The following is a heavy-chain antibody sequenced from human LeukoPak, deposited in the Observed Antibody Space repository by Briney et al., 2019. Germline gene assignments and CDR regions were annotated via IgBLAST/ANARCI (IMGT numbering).Heavy chain of an antibody. Sequence: GGSLRLSCAASGFTFSNFWMHWVRQAPGKGLEWVANIKEDGSLKYYVDSVKGRFTISRDNAKNSLYLQMSSLRVEDTAVYYCARDVLGRSGEQLDYWGQGILVTVSS. CDR2: IKEDGSLK. CDR1: GFTFSNFW. CDR3: ARDVLGRSGEQLDY. V-gene: IGHV3-7*03. J-gene: IGHJ4*02. D-gene: IGHD3-3*01.